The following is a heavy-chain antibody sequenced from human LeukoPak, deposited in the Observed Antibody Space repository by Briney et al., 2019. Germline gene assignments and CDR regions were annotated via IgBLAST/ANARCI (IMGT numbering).Heavy chain of an antibody. D-gene: IGHD6-13*01. V-gene: IGHV4-59*01. CDR3: ARGIAAAGTDFDY. J-gene: IGHJ4*02. CDR1: XGSISSYY. CDR2: IYYSGST. Sequence: SETLSLTCTVSXGSISSYYWSWIRQPPGKGLEWIGYIYYSGSTNYNPSLKSRVTISVDTSKNQFSLKLSSVTAADTAVYYCARGIAAAGTDFDYWGQGTLVTVSS.